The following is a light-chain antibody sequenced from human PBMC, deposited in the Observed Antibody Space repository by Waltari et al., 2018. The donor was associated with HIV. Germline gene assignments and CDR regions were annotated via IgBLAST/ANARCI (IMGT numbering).Light chain of an antibody. CDR1: SSDVGGYNL. V-gene: IGLV2-23*02. CDR2: EVS. J-gene: IGLJ2*01. Sequence: QSALTQPASVSGSPGQSITISCTGTSSDVGGYNLVSWYQQHPGKAPKLMIYEVSKRPSWVSSRFSGSKTGNTASLPISWLQADDEADYYCCAYAGSTTYVIFGGGTKLTVL. CDR3: CAYAGSTTYVI.